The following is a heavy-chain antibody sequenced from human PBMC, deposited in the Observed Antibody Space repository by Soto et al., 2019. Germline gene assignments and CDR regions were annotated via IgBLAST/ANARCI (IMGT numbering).Heavy chain of an antibody. CDR3: ARELLNVFDY. CDR2: IKQDGSEK. D-gene: IGHD2-15*01. V-gene: IGHV3-7*01. CDR1: GFTFSSYW. Sequence: GGSLRLSCGASGFTFSSYWMSWVRQAPGKGLEWVANIKQDGSEKYYVDSVKGRFTISRDNAKNSLYLQMNSLRAEDTAVYYCARELLNVFDYWGQGTLVTVSS. J-gene: IGHJ4*02.